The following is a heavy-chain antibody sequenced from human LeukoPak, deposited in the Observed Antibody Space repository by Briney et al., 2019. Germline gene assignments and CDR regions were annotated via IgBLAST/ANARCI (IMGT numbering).Heavy chain of an antibody. D-gene: IGHD3-10*01. J-gene: IGHJ5*02. Sequence: GSLILSFPASGCTFSSYTMTWVRQAPGMGLEGGSAIVGSSENTYYAASAKGRFTICRDISKTTLYLKMHSLRAEDPAVYYCARGSGDIRGAFPDYFDPWGQGNLVTVSS. CDR1: GCTFSSYT. CDR3: ARGSGDIRGAFPDYFDP. V-gene: IGHV3-23*01. CDR2: IVGSSENT.